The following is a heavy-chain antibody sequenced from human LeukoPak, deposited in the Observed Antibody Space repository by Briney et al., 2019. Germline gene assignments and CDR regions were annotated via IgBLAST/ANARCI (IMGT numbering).Heavy chain of an antibody. J-gene: IGHJ4*02. CDR1: DYPFTNYG. CDR3: ARESNGGYGFDY. V-gene: IGHV1-18*01. Sequence: ASVKVSCKASDYPFTNYGISWVRQAPGQGLEWMGWISTYNGNTIYAQKFQGTVTMTTDTSTSTAYMEVRSLTSDDTAVYYCARESNGGYGFDYWGQGTPVTVAS. D-gene: IGHD5-12*01. CDR2: ISTYNGNT.